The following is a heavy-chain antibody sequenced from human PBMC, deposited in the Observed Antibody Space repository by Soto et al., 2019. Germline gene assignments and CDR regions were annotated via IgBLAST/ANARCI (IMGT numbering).Heavy chain of an antibody. D-gene: IGHD1-26*01. J-gene: IGHJ4*02. CDR2: IYYSGST. CDR1: GGSVSSGSYY. V-gene: IGHV4-61*01. CDR3: ARDFGGEVEATYFDY. Sequence: PSETLSLTCTVSGGSVSSGSYYWSWIRQPPGKGLEWIGYIYYSGSTKYNPSLKSRVTISVDTSKNQFSLKLSSVTAADTAVYYCARDFGGEVEATYFDYWGQGTLVTVSS.